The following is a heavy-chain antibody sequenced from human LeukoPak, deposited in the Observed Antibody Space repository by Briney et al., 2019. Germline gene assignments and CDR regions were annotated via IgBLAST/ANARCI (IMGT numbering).Heavy chain of an antibody. CDR1: GGSISSYY. V-gene: IGHV4-59*01. CDR2: IYYSGST. Sequence: SETLSLTCTVSGGSISSYYCSWIRQPPGKGLEWIGYIYYSGSTNYNPSRKSRVTISVDTSKNQFSLKLSSVTAADTAVYYCARGPAVAEARGPYYFDYWGQGTLVTVSS. J-gene: IGHJ4*02. CDR3: ARGPAVAEARGPYYFDY. D-gene: IGHD6-19*01.